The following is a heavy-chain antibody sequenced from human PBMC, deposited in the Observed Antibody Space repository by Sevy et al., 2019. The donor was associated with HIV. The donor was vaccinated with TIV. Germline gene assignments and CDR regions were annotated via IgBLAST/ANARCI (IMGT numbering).Heavy chain of an antibody. V-gene: IGHV3-33*01. CDR2: IWYDRSNK. Sequence: GGSLRLSCAAFGFAYSGYGMHGVRQAPSKGLEWVAVIWYDRSNKEYADSVKGRFTISRDNSKTTLYLQMNSLRAEDTAVYYCARESIAVAGIGYYFDSWGQGTLVTVSS. CDR1: GFAYSGYG. D-gene: IGHD6-19*01. CDR3: ARESIAVAGIGYYFDS. J-gene: IGHJ4*02.